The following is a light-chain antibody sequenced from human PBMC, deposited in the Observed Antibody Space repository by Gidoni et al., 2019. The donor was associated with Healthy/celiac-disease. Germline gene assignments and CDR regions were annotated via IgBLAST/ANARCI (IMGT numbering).Light chain of an antibody. CDR3: QQRSNWPLT. CDR2: DAS. J-gene: IGKJ4*01. Sequence: EIELTQSPATLSLSPGERATLSCRASQSVSSYLAWYQQKPCQAPRLLIYDASNRATGIPARFSGSGSGTDFTLTISSLEPEDFAVYYCQQRSNWPLTFGGGTKVEIK. CDR1: QSVSSY. V-gene: IGKV3-11*01.